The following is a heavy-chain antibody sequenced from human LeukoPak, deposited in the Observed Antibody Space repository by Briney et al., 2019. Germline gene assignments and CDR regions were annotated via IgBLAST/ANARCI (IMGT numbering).Heavy chain of an antibody. J-gene: IGHJ6*02. CDR2: IYPGDSDA. V-gene: IGHV5-51*01. D-gene: IGHD3-10*01. CDR1: GDTFTTYW. CDR3: ARQGLGEFPDYYYYGMDV. Sequence: GESLKISCNVSGDTFTTYWIAWVRQMPGKGLEWMGIIYPGDSDARYNPSFQGQVTISADKSISTAYLQWSSLKASDTAMYYCARQGLGEFPDYYYYGMDVWGQGTTVTVSS.